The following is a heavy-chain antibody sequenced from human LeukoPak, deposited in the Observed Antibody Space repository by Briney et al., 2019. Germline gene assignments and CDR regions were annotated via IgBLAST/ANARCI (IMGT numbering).Heavy chain of an antibody. CDR2: IQTSGST. J-gene: IGHJ4*02. CDR3: ARVGSGWSFDY. D-gene: IGHD6-19*01. Sequence: PSETLSLTCTVSGGSISSYYWSWIRQPAGRGLEWIGRIQTSGSTNYNPSLKSRVTMSVDTSKNKFSLKVNSVTAADTAVYYCARVGSGWSFDYWGQATLVTVSS. V-gene: IGHV4-4*07. CDR1: GGSISSYY.